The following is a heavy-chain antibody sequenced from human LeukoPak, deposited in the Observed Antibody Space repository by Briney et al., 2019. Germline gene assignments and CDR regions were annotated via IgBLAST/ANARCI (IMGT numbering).Heavy chain of an antibody. CDR2: IYVTGTP. CDR1: GFTVSRSY. J-gene: IGHJ5*02. V-gene: IGHV3-66*02. D-gene: IGHD3-3*01. Sequence: PGGSLRLSCVASGFTVSRSYMSWVRQAPGKGLEWISAIYVTGTPKYADSVTGRFTISRDNSKNTVDLQMNKLRPEDTAVYYCARNSAYHFWSGYYLGGVDPWGQGTLVTVSS. CDR3: ARNSAYHFWSGYYLGGVDP.